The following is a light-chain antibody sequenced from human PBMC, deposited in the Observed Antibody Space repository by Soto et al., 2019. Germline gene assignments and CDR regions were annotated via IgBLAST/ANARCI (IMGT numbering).Light chain of an antibody. Sequence: DIHMTQSPSTLSASVGDRVTITCRASESISNWLAWYQQKPGKAPKLLISKASNLESGVPSRFSGSGSGTEFTLTISSLQPDDSATYYCQQYNIHFLYTFGQGTKLEIK. CDR3: QQYNIHFLYT. V-gene: IGKV1-5*03. CDR2: KAS. CDR1: ESISNW. J-gene: IGKJ2*01.